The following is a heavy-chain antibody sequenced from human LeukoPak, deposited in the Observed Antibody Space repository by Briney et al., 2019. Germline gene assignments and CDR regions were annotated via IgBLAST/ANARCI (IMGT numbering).Heavy chain of an antibody. V-gene: IGHV3-48*04. D-gene: IGHD1-26*01. CDR3: ARDKGGIVGAHHFDY. CDR1: GFTFSSYS. J-gene: IGHJ4*02. Sequence: PGGSLRLSCAASGFTFSSYSMNWVRQAPGKGLEWVSYISSSSSTIYYADSVKGRFTISRDNAKNSLYLQMNSLRAEDTAVYYCARDKGGIVGAHHFDYWGQGNLVTVSS. CDR2: ISSSSSTI.